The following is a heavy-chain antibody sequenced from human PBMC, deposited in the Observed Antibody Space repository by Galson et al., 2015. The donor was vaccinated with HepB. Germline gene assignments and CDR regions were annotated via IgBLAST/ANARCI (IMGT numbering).Heavy chain of an antibody. CDR3: ARDGVFDGGNEYYYYGMDV. D-gene: IGHD4-23*01. CDR2: TWYDGSNK. Sequence: SLRLSCAASGFTFSSYGMHWVRQAPGKGLEWVAVTWYDGSNKYYADSVKGRFTISRDNSKNTLYLQMNSLRAEDTAVYYCARDGVFDGGNEYYYYGMDVWGQGTTVTVSS. CDR1: GFTFSSYG. J-gene: IGHJ6*02. V-gene: IGHV3-33*01.